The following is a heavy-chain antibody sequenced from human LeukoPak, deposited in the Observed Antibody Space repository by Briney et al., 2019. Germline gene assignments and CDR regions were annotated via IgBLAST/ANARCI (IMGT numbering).Heavy chain of an antibody. CDR2: IYYSGST. CDR1: GGSVSSGSYY. V-gene: IGHV4-61*01. Sequence: SETLSLTCTVSGGSVSSGSYYWSWIRQPPGKGLEWIGYIYYSGSTNYNPSLKSRVTISVDTSKNQFSLKLSSVTAADTAVYYCAGMDVVPAAPKGFDPWGQGTLVTVSS. J-gene: IGHJ5*02. CDR3: AGMDVVPAAPKGFDP. D-gene: IGHD2-2*01.